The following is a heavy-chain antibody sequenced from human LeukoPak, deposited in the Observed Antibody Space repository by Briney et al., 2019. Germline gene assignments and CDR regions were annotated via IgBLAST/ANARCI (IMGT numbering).Heavy chain of an antibody. CDR1: GFTFSDYS. J-gene: IGHJ4*02. D-gene: IGHD1-1*01. CDR2: IGISSGNT. CDR3: ARDHNYAFDN. Sequence: PGGSLRLSCVASGFTFSDYSLNWVRRAPGKGLEWISYIGISSGNTKYAGSVKGRFTISGDNAKNSLYLQMNSLRVEDTAVYYCARDHNYAFDNWGQGTLVTVSS. V-gene: IGHV3-48*04.